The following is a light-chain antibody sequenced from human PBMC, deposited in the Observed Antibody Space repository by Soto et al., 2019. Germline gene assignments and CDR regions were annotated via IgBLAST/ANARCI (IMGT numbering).Light chain of an antibody. CDR1: QSVSSSY. CDR3: QQYGSSPGT. V-gene: IGKV3D-20*01. J-gene: IGKJ1*01. CDR2: GAS. Sequence: EIVITQSPSTLSLSPLERSTLSCWASQSVSSSYLAWYQQKPGLAPRLLIYGASSRATGIPDRFSGSGSGTDFTLTISRLEPEDFAVYYCQQYGSSPGTFGQGAKVDNK.